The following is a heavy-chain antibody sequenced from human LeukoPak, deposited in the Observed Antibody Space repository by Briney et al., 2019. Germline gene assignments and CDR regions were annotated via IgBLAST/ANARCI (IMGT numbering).Heavy chain of an antibody. J-gene: IGHJ4*02. Sequence: VASVKVSCKASGYTFTGYYMHWVRQAPGQGLEWMGWINPNSGGTNYAQKFQGRVTMTRDTSISTAYMELSRLRSDDTAVYYCARGEGVLLWFGSPGYWGQGTLVTVSS. CDR2: INPNSGGT. CDR3: ARGEGVLLWFGSPGY. D-gene: IGHD3-10*01. V-gene: IGHV1-2*02. CDR1: GYTFTGYY.